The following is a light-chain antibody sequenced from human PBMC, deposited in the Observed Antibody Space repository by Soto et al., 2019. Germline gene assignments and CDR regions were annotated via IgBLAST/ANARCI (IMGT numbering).Light chain of an antibody. J-gene: IGLJ3*02. CDR2: TTN. CDR1: TGAVTSGNY. Sequence: QAVVTQEPSLTVSPGGTVTLTCGSSTGAVTSGNYPSWFQQKPGQTPRTLIYTTNSRHSWTPARFSGSLLGGKAALTLSGVQPEDEAEYYCLLYYGGAQLVFGGGTKVTVL. CDR3: LLYYGGAQLV. V-gene: IGLV7-43*01.